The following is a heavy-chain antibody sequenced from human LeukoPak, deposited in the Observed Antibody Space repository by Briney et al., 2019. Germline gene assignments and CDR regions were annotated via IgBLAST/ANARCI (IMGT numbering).Heavy chain of an antibody. D-gene: IGHD3-22*01. Sequence: SETLSLTCTVSGGSISSSSYYWGWIRQPPGKGLEWIGSIYYSGSTYYNPSLKSRVTISVDTSKNQFSLKLSSVTAADTAVYYCARDRRPSYYYGSSGIDYWGQGTLVTVSS. CDR3: ARDRRPSYYYGSSGIDY. CDR2: IYYSGST. J-gene: IGHJ4*02. V-gene: IGHV4-39*07. CDR1: GGSISSSSYY.